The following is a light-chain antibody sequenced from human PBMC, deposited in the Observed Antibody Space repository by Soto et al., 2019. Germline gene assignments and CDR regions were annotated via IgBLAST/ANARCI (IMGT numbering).Light chain of an antibody. CDR3: QQYDTSPRT. CDR1: QSVSSNY. CDR2: GAS. Sequence: EIVLTQSPGTLSLSPGERATLSCRASQSVSSNYLAWYQQKRGQAPRLLINGASSRATGIPTRFSGSGSGTYFTLTSSRLEPEDFAVYYCQQYDTSPRTFGQGTKVEI. V-gene: IGKV3-20*01. J-gene: IGKJ1*01.